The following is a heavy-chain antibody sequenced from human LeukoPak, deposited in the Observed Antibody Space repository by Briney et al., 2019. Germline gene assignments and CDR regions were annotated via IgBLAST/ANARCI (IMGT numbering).Heavy chain of an antibody. CDR3: ARDLVDTAMWELDY. V-gene: IGHV1-2*02. J-gene: IGHJ4*02. CDR1: GYTFTGCI. D-gene: IGHD5-18*01. CDR2: INPNSGDT. Sequence: ASVKVSCKASGYTFTGCIMHWVRQAPGQGLEWMGWINPNSGDTKYTQKFQGGVTLTRDTSISTAYMELNRLRSDDTAVYYCARDLVDTAMWELDYWGQGTLVTVSS.